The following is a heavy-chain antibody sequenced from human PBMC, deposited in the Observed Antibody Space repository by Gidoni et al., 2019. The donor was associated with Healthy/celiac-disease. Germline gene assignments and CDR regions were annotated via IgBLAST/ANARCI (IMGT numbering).Heavy chain of an antibody. V-gene: IGHV3-43*02. J-gene: IGHJ4*02. D-gene: IGHD3-3*01. CDR1: GFTFDDYA. Sequence: EVQLVESGGGVVQPGGSLRLSCAASGFTFDDYAMHWVRQAPGKGLEWVSLISGDGGSTYYADSVKGRFTISRDNSKNSLYLQMNSLRTEDTALYYCAKDNDFWSGPAHFDYWGQGTLVTVSS. CDR3: AKDNDFWSGPAHFDY. CDR2: ISGDGGST.